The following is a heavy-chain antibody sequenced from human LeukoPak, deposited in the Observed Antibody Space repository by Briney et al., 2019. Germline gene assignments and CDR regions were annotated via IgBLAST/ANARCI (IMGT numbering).Heavy chain of an antibody. J-gene: IGHJ6*03. Sequence: GGSLRLSCAASGFTFSSYGMHWVRQAPGKGLEWVAFIRYDGSNKYYADSVKGRFTISRDNSKNTLYLQMNSLRPEDTAVYYCAKVGVDTAISYYYYNMDVWGKGTTVTISS. CDR2: IRYDGSNK. V-gene: IGHV3-30*02. D-gene: IGHD5-18*01. CDR3: AKVGVDTAISYYYYNMDV. CDR1: GFTFSSYG.